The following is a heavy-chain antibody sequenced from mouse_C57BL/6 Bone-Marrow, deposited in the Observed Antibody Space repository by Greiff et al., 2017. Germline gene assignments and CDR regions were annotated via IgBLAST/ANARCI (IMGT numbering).Heavy chain of an antibody. CDR3: ARYYGSSSWFAY. J-gene: IGHJ3*01. CDR1: GFNIKDYY. V-gene: IGHV14-2*01. D-gene: IGHD1-1*01. CDR2: IDPEDGEN. Sequence: EVKLMESGAELVKPGASVKLSCTASGFNIKDYYMHWVKQRTEQGLEWIGRIDPEDGENKYAPKFQGKATITADTSSNTAYLQLSSLTSEDTAVYYCARYYGSSSWFAYWGQGTLVTVSA.